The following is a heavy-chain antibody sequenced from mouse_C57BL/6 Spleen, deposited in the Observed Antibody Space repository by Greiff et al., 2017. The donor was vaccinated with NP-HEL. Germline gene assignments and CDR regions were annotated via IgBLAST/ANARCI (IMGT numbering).Heavy chain of an antibody. Sequence: VQRVESGAELAKPGASVKLSCKASGYTFTSYWMHWVKQRPGQGLEWIGYINPSSGYTKYNQKFKDKATLTADKSSSTAYMQLSSLTYEDSAVYYCARTPTVVAHYYAMDYWGQGTSVTVSS. V-gene: IGHV1-7*01. CDR1: GYTFTSYW. CDR3: ARTPTVVAHYYAMDY. CDR2: INPSSGYT. J-gene: IGHJ4*01. D-gene: IGHD1-1*01.